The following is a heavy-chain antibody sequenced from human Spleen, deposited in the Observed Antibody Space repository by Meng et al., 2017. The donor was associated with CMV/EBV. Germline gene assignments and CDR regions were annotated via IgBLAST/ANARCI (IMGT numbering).Heavy chain of an antibody. J-gene: IGHJ4*02. CDR3: SRAGLGFGGYNYNFDY. Sequence: YPLPAYYIHWVRPAPGQGLDWMGWINPNSGGTSYAQHFQGRVTMPRDTSISTAYMEVSSLRSDDTAVYYCSRAGLGFGGYNYNFDYWGQGTLVTVSS. CDR2: INPNSGGT. CDR1: YPLPAYY. V-gene: IGHV1-2*02. D-gene: IGHD5-24*01.